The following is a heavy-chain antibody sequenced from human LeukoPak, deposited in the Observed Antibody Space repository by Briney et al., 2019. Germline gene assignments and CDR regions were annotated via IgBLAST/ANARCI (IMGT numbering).Heavy chain of an antibody. CDR2: INPNSDYT. J-gene: IGHJ4*02. Sequence: ASVRVSCKASGYTFTDYYIHWVRQAPGQGLEWMGWINPNSDYTFYAQKFQGRVTLTRDTSISTVYMELTTLTSDDTALYYCAVAPGDYWGQGTLVSVSS. V-gene: IGHV1-2*02. CDR1: GYTFTDYY. CDR3: AVAPGDY. D-gene: IGHD2-21*01.